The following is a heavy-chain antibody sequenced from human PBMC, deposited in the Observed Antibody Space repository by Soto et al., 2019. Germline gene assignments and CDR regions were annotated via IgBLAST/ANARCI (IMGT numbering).Heavy chain of an antibody. CDR2: IIPIFGTA. V-gene: IGHV1-69*13. CDR3: AKDTVTTNRPIVVVVDPSPRYYVMEV. J-gene: IGHJ6*02. CDR1: GGTFSSYA. Sequence: SVKVSCKASGGTFSSYAISWVRQAPGQGLEWMGGIIPIFGTANYAQKFQDRVTITAEESTSTAYMELSSLSSEDTAAYYCAKDTVTTNRPIVVVVDPSPRYYVMEVWGQGSTVTVYS. D-gene: IGHD2-15*01.